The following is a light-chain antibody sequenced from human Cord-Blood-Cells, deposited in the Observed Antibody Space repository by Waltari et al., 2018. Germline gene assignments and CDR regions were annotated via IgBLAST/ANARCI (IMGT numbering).Light chain of an antibody. Sequence: QSVLTQPPSVSGAPGQRVAISRDGISPNIAAGYNVHWYQQLPGTAPKLLIYGHSNRPSGAPDRFSGSKSGTSASLDITGLQAEDEADYYCQSYDSRLSGSYVFGTGTKVTVL. CDR3: QSYDSRLSGSYV. J-gene: IGLJ1*01. CDR1: SPNIAAGYN. CDR2: GHS. V-gene: IGLV1-40*01.